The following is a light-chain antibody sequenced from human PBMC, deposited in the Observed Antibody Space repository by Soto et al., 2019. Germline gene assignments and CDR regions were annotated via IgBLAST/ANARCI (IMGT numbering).Light chain of an antibody. J-gene: IGLJ1*01. Sequence: QSALTQPASVSGSPGQSISISCTGTSSDIGGYNHVSWYQQHPGKAPKLMIYDVSNRPSGVSNRFSGSKSGNTASLTISGLQAEDEADYYCSSCTTSSPPLYVFGTGTKVTVL. CDR2: DVS. CDR3: SSCTTSSPPLYV. CDR1: SSDIGGYNH. V-gene: IGLV2-14*03.